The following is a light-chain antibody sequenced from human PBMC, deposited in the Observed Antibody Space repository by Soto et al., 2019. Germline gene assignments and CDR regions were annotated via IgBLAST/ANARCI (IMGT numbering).Light chain of an antibody. V-gene: IGKV1-5*01. CDR1: QTISRW. J-gene: IGKJ5*01. CDR3: HSRA. CDR2: DAS. Sequence: DIQLTQTPSTLSASVVDEVTITCRASQTISRWLAWYQQKPGRAPKLLIYDASTLESGVPSRFSGSGSETKFTLTISRLQPDDFATYFCHSRAFGQGTRLEIK.